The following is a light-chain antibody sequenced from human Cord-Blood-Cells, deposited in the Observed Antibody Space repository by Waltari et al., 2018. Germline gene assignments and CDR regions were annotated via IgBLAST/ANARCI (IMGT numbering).Light chain of an antibody. CDR2: QDS. J-gene: IGLJ1*01. Sequence: SYELTQPPSVSVPPGQTASITCSGEKLGDKYACWYQQKPGQSAVLVIYQDSKRPSGIPERFSGSNSGNTATLTISGTQAMDEADYYCQAWDSSTYVFGTGTKVTVL. CDR3: QAWDSSTYV. V-gene: IGLV3-1*01. CDR1: KLGDKY.